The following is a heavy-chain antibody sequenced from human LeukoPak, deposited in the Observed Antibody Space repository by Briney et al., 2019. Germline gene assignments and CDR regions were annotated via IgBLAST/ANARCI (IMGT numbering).Heavy chain of an antibody. CDR1: GLSFSGYY. J-gene: IGHJ6*04. CDR2: INHSGST. CDR3: ARRSSGRNIYYYYYGMDV. V-gene: IGHV4-34*01. D-gene: IGHD3-10*01. Sequence: PSETLSLTCAVYGLSFSGYYWSWIRQPPGKGLEWIGEINHSGSTNYNPSLKSRVTISVDTSKNQFSLKLSSVTAADTAVYYCARRSSGRNIYYYYYGMDVWGKGTTVTVSS.